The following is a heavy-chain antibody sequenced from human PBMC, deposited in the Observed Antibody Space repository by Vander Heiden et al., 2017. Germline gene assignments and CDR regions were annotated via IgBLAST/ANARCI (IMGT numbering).Heavy chain of an antibody. V-gene: IGHV1-69*01. J-gene: IGHJ5*02. D-gene: IGHD3-16*02. CDR2: IIPIFGTA. CDR1: GGTFSSYA. CDR3: AMGGDIRRIWFDP. Sequence: QVQLVQSGAEVKKPGSSVKVSCKASGGTFSSYAISWVRQAPGQGLEWMGGIIPIFGTANDAQKVQGRVTITADESTSTAYMEMRRMRSEDTAVYYFAMGGDIRRIWFDPWGQGTMVTVSS.